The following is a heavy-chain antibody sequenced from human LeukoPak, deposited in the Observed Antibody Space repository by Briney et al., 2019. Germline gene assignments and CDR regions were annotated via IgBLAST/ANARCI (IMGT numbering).Heavy chain of an antibody. CDR3: ARVGVVVPAAIA. CDR2: INHSGST. CDR1: GGSFSGYY. Sequence: NSSETLSFTCAVYGGSFSGYYWSWIRQPPGKGLEWIGEINHSGSTNYNPSLKSRVTISVDTSKNQFSLKLSSVTAADTAVYYCARVGVVVPAAIAWGQGTLVTVSS. D-gene: IGHD2-2*01. J-gene: IGHJ5*02. V-gene: IGHV4-34*01.